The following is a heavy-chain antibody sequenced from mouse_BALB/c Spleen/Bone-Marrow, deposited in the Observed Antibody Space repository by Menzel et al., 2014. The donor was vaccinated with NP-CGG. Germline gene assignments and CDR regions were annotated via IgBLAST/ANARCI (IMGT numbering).Heavy chain of an antibody. CDR3: ARFPMDY. CDR1: GFTFTDYY. V-gene: IGHV7-3*02. CDR2: IRNKAYGYTT. Sequence: EVKVVESGGGLVQPGGSLRLSCTTSGFTFTDYYMSWVRQPPGKALEWLAFIRNKAYGYTTEYSASVRGLFTISRDNSQSILYLQMNTLRAEDSATYYCARFPMDYWGQGTSVTVSS. J-gene: IGHJ4*01.